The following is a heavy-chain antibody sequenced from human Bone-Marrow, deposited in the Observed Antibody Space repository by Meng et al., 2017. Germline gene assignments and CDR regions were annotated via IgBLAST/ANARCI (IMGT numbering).Heavy chain of an antibody. CDR2: ISYDGSNK. CDR3: ARGGNELDY. D-gene: IGHD4-23*01. J-gene: IGHJ4*02. V-gene: IGHV3-30*01. Sequence: VLLVELGGGVGERGRSLRLSCAASGFTFSSYAMHWVRQAPGKGLEWVAVISYDGSNKYYADSVKGRFTISRDNSKNTLYLQMNSLRAEDTAVYYCARGGNELDYWGQGTLVTVSS. CDR1: GFTFSSYA.